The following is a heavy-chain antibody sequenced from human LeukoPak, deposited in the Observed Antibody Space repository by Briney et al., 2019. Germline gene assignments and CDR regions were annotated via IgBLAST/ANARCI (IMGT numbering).Heavy chain of an antibody. CDR2: IYYSGST. CDR3: ARQQYASGNSYFLDY. D-gene: IGHD3-10*01. Sequence: PSETLSLTCTVSGGSISSYYWSWIRQPPGKGLECIGYIYYSGSTNYNPSLKSRVTISVDTSKNQFSLKLTTVNAADTAVYYCARQQYASGNSYFLDYWGQGTLVTVSS. J-gene: IGHJ4*02. CDR1: GGSISSYY. V-gene: IGHV4-59*08.